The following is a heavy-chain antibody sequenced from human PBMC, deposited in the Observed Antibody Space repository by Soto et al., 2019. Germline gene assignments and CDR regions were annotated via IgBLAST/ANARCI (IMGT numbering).Heavy chain of an antibody. Sequence: QVQLVESGGDVVQPGRSLRLSCAASGFTFSSYGMHWVRQAPGEGLEWVAVIWYDGSDKYYADSVKGRFTISRDNSKNTLYLEMSSRRAADTAVYYCTSEGMPVVTDTHHYRYFDLWGRGTLV. CDR1: GFTFSSYG. CDR2: IWYDGSDK. V-gene: IGHV3-33*01. D-gene: IGHD2-21*02. J-gene: IGHJ2*01. CDR3: TSEGMPVVTDTHHYRYFDL.